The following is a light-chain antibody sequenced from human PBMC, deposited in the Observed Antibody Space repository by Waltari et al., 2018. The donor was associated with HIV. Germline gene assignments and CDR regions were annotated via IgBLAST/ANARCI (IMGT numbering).Light chain of an antibody. CDR2: AAS. J-gene: IGKJ2*01. CDR1: QSIGSH. Sequence: DIQMTQSPSSLSASVGDRVTITCRASQSIGSHLNWYQQKPGKAPKLLIYAASTLQTGVPSRFSGSGSGTDFTFTISSLQAEDLAIYHCQQSYSTPPYTFGQGTKLEIK. V-gene: IGKV1-39*01. CDR3: QQSYSTPPYT.